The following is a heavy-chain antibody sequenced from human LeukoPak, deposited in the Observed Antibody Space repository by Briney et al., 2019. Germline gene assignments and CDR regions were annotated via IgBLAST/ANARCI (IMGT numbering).Heavy chain of an antibody. V-gene: IGHV4-59*01. CDR1: GGSISSYY. J-gene: IGHJ3*02. Sequence: SETLSLTCTVSGGSISSYYWSWIRQPPGKGLEWIGYIYYSGSTNYNPSLKSRVTISVDTSKNQFSLKLSSVTAADTAVYYCAREEKGFWSGYYGRAFDIWGQGTMVTVSS. CDR2: IYYSGST. D-gene: IGHD3-3*01. CDR3: AREEKGFWSGYYGRAFDI.